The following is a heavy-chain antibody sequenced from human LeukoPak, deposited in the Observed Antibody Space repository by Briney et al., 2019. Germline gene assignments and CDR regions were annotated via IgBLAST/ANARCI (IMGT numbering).Heavy chain of an antibody. J-gene: IGHJ4*02. D-gene: IGHD5-18*01. Sequence: GSSGKLSFTASGATCTSYASSWWRRAPGQGLEGRGGIIPIFGPANYAQKFQGRVTITADESTSTAYMELSSLRSEDTAVYYCARTRGYSYGTHDYWGQGTLVTVSS. CDR2: IIPIFGPA. V-gene: IGHV1-69*01. CDR3: ARTRGYSYGTHDY. CDR1: GATCTSYA.